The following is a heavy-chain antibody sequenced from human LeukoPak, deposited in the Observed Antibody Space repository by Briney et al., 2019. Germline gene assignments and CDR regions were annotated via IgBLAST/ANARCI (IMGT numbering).Heavy chain of an antibody. CDR2: TSYSEGT. V-gene: IGHV4-31*03. J-gene: IGHJ4*02. Sequence: PSETLSLTCTVSGGSVSRGGYYWNWIRQHPGKGLEWIGFTSYSEGTYYNPSLMSRITISVDRSQNQFSLKMRDVTAANTAVYFCATADWESFYFDSWGQGALVAVSS. CDR3: ATADWESFYFDS. D-gene: IGHD1-26*01. CDR1: GGSVSRGGYY.